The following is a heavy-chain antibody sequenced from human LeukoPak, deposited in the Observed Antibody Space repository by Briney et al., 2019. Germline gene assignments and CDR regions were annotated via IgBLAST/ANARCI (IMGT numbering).Heavy chain of an antibody. CDR2: MNPNSVNT. V-gene: IGHV1-8*01. J-gene: IGHJ5*02. Sequence: ASVQVSCKASGYTFTSYDIKWVRQATGQGLEWMGWMNPNSVNTGYAQKFQGRVTMTRNTSISTAYMELSSLRSEDTAVYYCARVSEYSSGWYGVGWFDPWGQGTLVTVSS. CDR1: GYTFTSYD. CDR3: ARVSEYSSGWYGVGWFDP. D-gene: IGHD6-19*01.